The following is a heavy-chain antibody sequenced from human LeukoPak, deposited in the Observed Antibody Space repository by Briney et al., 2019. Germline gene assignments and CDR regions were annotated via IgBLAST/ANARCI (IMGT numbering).Heavy chain of an antibody. V-gene: IGHV1-8*03. J-gene: IGHJ4*02. CDR1: GYTFTNYH. CDR2: MNPNNGDS. Sequence: ASVTVSCKASGYTFTNYHINWVRQATGQGLEWVGWMNPNNGDSGYAQKFQGRVTITRDTSISTSYMELRSLRSDDTDVYFCARTTSFTASGYDYWGQGTLVTVSS. D-gene: IGHD6-25*01. CDR3: ARTTSFTASGYDY.